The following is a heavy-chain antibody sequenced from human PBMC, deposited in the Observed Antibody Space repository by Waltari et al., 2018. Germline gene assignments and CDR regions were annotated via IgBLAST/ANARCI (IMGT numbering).Heavy chain of an antibody. D-gene: IGHD2-2*01. V-gene: IGHV4-34*01. CDR2: INHSGST. CDR1: GGSFSVYY. CDR3: ARFRPAIPFS. Sequence: QVQLQQWGAGLLKPSESLSLTCAVYGGSFSVYYWSWIRQPPGKGLEWIGEINHSGSTNYNPSLKSRVTISVDTSKNQFSLKLSSVTAADTAVYYCARFRPAIPFSWGQGTMVTVSS. J-gene: IGHJ3*01.